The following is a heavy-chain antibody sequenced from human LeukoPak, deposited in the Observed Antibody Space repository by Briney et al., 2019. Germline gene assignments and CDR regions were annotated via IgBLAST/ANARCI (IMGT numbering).Heavy chain of an antibody. CDR3: ARATPVEMATGEFDY. CDR1: GYTFTAYY. V-gene: IGHV1-2*02. D-gene: IGHD5-24*01. J-gene: IGHJ4*02. Sequence: GASVKVSCKASGYTFTAYYVHWVRQAPGQGLEWMGWINPNSGGTNYAQKFQGRVTMTRDTSISTAYMELSRLRSDDTAVYYCARATPVEMATGEFDYWGQGTLVTVSS. CDR2: INPNSGGT.